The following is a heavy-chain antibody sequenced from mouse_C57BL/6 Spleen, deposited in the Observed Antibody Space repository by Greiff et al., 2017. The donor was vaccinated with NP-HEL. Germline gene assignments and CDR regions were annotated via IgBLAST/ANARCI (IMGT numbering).Heavy chain of an antibody. CDR1: GYTFTDYE. J-gene: IGHJ3*01. D-gene: IGHD2-3*01. CDR3: TRDDGYPFAY. Sequence: VKLMESGAELVRPGASVTLSCKASGYTFTDYEMHWVKQTPVHGLEWIGAIDPETGGTAYNQKFKGKAILTADKSSSTAYMELRSLTSEDSAVYYCTRDDGYPFAYWGQGTLVTVSA. CDR2: IDPETGGT. V-gene: IGHV1-15*01.